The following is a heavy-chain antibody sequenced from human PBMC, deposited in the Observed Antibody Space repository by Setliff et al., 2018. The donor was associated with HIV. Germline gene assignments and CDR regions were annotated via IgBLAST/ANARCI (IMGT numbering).Heavy chain of an antibody. CDR2: INPSSGAT. J-gene: IGHJ4*02. Sequence: ASVKVSCKASGYTFTDYFIHWMRQAPGQGLEWMGWINPSSGATNYAQKFQGRVTMTRDTSISTAYMEVSRLRSDDTAVYYCARVPGRNYFDYWGQGTLVTVSS. CDR3: ARVPGRNYFDY. CDR1: GYTFTDYF. V-gene: IGHV1-2*02.